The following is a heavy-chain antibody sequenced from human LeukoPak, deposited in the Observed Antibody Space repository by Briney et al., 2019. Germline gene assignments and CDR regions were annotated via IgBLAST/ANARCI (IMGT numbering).Heavy chain of an antibody. CDR1: GFTFSSYA. CDR2: ISDDGSIE. D-gene: IGHD4-17*01. J-gene: IGHJ4*02. V-gene: IGHV3-30-3*01. CDR3: ARDPVSGAPDYFDY. Sequence: GGSLRLSCAASGFTFSSYALHWFRRPPAKGPEWLAVISDDGSIEVYTDSVKGRFTISRDQFKNTLYLQMNSLRLEDTALYYCARDPVSGAPDYFDYWGQGTLVTVSS.